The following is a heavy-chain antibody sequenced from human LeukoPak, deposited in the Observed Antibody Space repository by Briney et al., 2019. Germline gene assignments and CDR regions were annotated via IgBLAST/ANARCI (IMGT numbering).Heavy chain of an antibody. CDR3: ARHYDSSGSDNWFDP. V-gene: IGHV1-3*01. CDR2: INAGNGNT. J-gene: IGHJ5*02. Sequence: ASVKVSCKASGYTFTSYAMHWVRQAPGQRLEWMGWINAGNGNTKYSQKFQGSVTITRDTSASTAYMELSSLRSEDTAVYYCARHYDSSGSDNWFDPWGQGTLVTVSS. D-gene: IGHD3-22*01. CDR1: GYTFTSYA.